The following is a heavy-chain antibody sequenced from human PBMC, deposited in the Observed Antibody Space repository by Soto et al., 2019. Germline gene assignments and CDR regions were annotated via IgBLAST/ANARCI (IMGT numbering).Heavy chain of an antibody. J-gene: IGHJ4*02. CDR2: ISGSGCST. CDR1: GFTFSSYA. CDR3: AKERLRYYYFDY. Sequence: EVQLLESGGGLVKPGGSLRLSCAASGFTFSSYAMSWVRQAPGKGLEWVSAISGSGCSTYYADSVKGRFTISRDNSKHTLYLQMNSLRAEDTAVYYCAKERLRYYYFDYWGQGTLVTVSS. V-gene: IGHV3-23*01. D-gene: IGHD4-17*01.